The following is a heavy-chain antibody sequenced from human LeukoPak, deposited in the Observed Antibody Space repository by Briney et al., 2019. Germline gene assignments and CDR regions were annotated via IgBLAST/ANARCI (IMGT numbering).Heavy chain of an antibody. D-gene: IGHD2/OR15-2a*01. J-gene: IGHJ4*02. CDR1: GASVSSSH. CDR2: LSYTGKT. Sequence: SSETLSLTSAVSGASVSSSHWNWIRQFPGKGLEWIACLSYTGKTDYNPSLTSRVTISLDTSENQVSLKLRSVTAADTAVYFCSEGYFEPFDHWGQGILVTVSS. CDR3: SEGYFEPFDH. V-gene: IGHV4-59*02.